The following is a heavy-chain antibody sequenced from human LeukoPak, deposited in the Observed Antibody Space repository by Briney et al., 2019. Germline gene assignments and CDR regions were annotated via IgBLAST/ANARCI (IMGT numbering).Heavy chain of an antibody. J-gene: IGHJ4*02. Sequence: GGSLRLSCAASGFTFSSYSMNWVRQAPGKGLEWVANIKEDGSEQHYEDSVKGRFTISRDNAKNSLYLQMNSLRADDTAVYYCARERIATASAGDYWGQGTLVTVSS. V-gene: IGHV3-7*01. CDR3: ARERIATASAGDY. CDR2: IKEDGSEQ. D-gene: IGHD6-13*01. CDR1: GFTFSSYS.